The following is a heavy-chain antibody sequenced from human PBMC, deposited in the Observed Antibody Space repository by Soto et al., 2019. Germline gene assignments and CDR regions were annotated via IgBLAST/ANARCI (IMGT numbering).Heavy chain of an antibody. CDR3: AAIKRIVAADY. CDR1: GDSFTSDKHY. Sequence: QVQLQESGPGLVKSSETLSLTCTVSGDSFTSDKHYWSWIRQPPGKGLEWIGYIYDGRSTKPSLKGLVALSVDTSRNQFSVSLTSVTAADTAVYYCAAIKRIVAADYWGQGTLAIVAS. V-gene: IGHV4-61*01. D-gene: IGHD3-16*02. J-gene: IGHJ4*02. CDR2: IYDGRST.